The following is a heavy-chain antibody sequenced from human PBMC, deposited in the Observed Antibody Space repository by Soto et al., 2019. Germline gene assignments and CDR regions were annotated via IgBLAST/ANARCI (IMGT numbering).Heavy chain of an antibody. J-gene: IGHJ6*02. V-gene: IGHV4-34*01. CDR3: ASLPAANLYYYYYGMDV. D-gene: IGHD2-2*01. CDR2: INHSGST. Sequence: PSETLSLTXTVYGGSFSGYYWSWIRQPPGKGLEWIGEINHSGSTNYNPSLKSRVTISVDTSKNQFSLKLSSVTAADTAVYYCASLPAANLYYYYYGMDVWGRGTTVTVSS. CDR1: GGSFSGYY.